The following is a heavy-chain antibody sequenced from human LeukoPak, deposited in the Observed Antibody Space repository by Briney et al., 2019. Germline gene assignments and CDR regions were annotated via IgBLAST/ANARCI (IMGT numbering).Heavy chain of an antibody. Sequence: GGSLRLSCAASGFTFSSYAMHWVRQAPGKGLEWVSSISSSGNYIYYADSLKGRFTISRDNAKNSLYLQMNSLRAEDTAVYYCARDTAVSDFDYWGQGTLVTVSS. J-gene: IGHJ4*02. CDR3: ARDTAVSDFDY. V-gene: IGHV3-21*01. D-gene: IGHD4-23*01. CDR1: GFTFSSYA. CDR2: ISSSGNYI.